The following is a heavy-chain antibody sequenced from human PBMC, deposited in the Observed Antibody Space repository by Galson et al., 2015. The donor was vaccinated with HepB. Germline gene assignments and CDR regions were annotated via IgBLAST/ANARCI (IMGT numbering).Heavy chain of an antibody. V-gene: IGHV3-30-3*01. CDR3: ARDSVVVVAAPLTSHWYFDL. CDR1: GFTFSSYA. J-gene: IGHJ2*01. CDR2: ISYDGSNK. Sequence: SLRLSCAASGFTFSSYAMHWVRQAPGKGLEWVAVISYDGSNKYYADSVKGRFTISRDNSKNTLYLQMNSLRAEDTAVYYCARDSVVVVAAPLTSHWYFDLWGRGTLVTVSS. D-gene: IGHD2-15*01.